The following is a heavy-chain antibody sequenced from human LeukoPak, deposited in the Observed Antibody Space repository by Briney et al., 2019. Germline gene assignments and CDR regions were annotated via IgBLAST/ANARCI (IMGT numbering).Heavy chain of an antibody. CDR1: GFTFSSYA. CDR2: ISSNGGST. D-gene: IGHD4-17*01. V-gene: IGHV3-64D*06. CDR3: AKVGYYGDPEY. Sequence: GGSLRLSCSASGFTFSSYAMHWVRQAPGKGLEYVSAISSNGGSTYYADSVKGRFTISRDNSKNTLYLQMSSLRAEDTAVYYCAKVGYYGDPEYWGQGTLVTVSS. J-gene: IGHJ4*02.